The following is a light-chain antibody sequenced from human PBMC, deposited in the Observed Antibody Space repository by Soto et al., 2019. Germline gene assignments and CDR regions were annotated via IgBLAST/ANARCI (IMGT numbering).Light chain of an antibody. J-gene: IGKJ3*01. Sequence: EIVLTQSPATLSLSPGERATLSCRASQSVSSSYLAWYQQKPGQAPRLLIYGASSRATGIPDRFSGSGSGTDFTLTISRLEPEDFAVNYCQQYGSSPPFTFGPGTKVDIK. CDR3: QQYGSSPPFT. V-gene: IGKV3-20*01. CDR2: GAS. CDR1: QSVSSSY.